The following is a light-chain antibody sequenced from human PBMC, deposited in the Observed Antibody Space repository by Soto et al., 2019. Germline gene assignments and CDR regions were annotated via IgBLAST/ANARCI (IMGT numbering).Light chain of an antibody. CDR2: DAS. CDR1: QSIGSW. CDR3: QCYNSY. J-gene: IGKJ4*01. V-gene: IGKV1-5*01. Sequence: DIQMTQSPSTLSASVGDRVTITCRASQSIGSWLAWVQQKPGKAPKLLIYDASSLQSGVPSRFSGSGSGTEFTLTISSLQPDDVATSYCQCYNSYFGGGTKVEIK.